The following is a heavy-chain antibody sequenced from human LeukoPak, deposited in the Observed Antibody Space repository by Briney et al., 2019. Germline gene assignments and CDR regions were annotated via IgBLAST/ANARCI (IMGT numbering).Heavy chain of an antibody. CDR3: ARTFWSGYYTDRLYYFDY. Sequence: KPSETLSLTCTVPGGSISSHYWSWIRQPPGKGLEWIGYIYYSGSTNHNPSLKSRVTISVDTSKNQFSLKLSSVTAADTAVYYCARTFWSGYYTDRLYYFDYWGQGTLVTVPS. CDR1: GGSISSHY. CDR2: IYYSGST. J-gene: IGHJ4*02. V-gene: IGHV4-59*11. D-gene: IGHD3-3*01.